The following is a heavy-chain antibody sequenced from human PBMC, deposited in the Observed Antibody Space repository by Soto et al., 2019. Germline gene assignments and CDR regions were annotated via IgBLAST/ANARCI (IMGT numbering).Heavy chain of an antibody. CDR1: GGTFSSYA. V-gene: IGHV1-69*01. CDR3: ARGYYDILTGYYRSRDYYYGMDV. J-gene: IGHJ6*02. Sequence: QVQLVQSGAEVKKPGSSVKVSCKASGGTFSSYAISWVRQAPGQGLEWMGGIIPIFGTANYAQKFQGRVTITADESTSTAYMELSSLRSEDTAVYYCARGYYDILTGYYRSRDYYYGMDVWGQGTTVTVSS. D-gene: IGHD3-9*01. CDR2: IIPIFGTA.